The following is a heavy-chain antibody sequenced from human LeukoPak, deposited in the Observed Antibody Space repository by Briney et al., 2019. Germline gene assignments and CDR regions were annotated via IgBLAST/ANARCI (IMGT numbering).Heavy chain of an antibody. Sequence: GGSLRLSCAASGFTFSSYAMSWVRQAPGKGLEWVAAISGSGGSTYYADSVKGRFTISRGNSMNTLFLQMNSLRAEDTAVYYCAKDGGGSLEWLPPIDVWGAGDPVSVSS. V-gene: IGHV3-23*01. CDR1: GFTFSSYA. J-gene: IGHJ6*02. D-gene: IGHD3-3*01. CDR3: AKDGGGSLEWLPPIDV. CDR2: ISGSGGST.